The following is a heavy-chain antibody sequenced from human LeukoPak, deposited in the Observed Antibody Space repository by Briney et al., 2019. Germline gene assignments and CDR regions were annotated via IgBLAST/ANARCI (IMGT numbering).Heavy chain of an antibody. CDR2: IRFDGGKR. D-gene: IGHD2-15*01. V-gene: IGHV3-30*02. CDR3: AKDGGGWAFDY. J-gene: IGHJ4*02. CDR1: GFTFSSNG. Sequence: GGSLRLSCAASGFTFSSNGMHWVRQAPGKGLEWVAFIRFDGGKRDYTDSVKGRFTISRDNSKNTLHLQMNSLRAEDTAVYHCAKDGGGWAFDYWGQGTLVTVSS.